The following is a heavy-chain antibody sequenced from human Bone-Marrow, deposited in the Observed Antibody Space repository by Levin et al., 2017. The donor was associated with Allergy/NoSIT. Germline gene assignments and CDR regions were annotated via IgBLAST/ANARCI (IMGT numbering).Heavy chain of an antibody. D-gene: IGHD3-10*01. Sequence: GESLKISCAASGFTFDDYGMSWVRQAPGEGLEWVSGINWNGVSTRYADSVKGRFTISRDNAKNSLYLQMNSLRDEDTALYYCARRFYISGNNYFDYWGQGTLVTVSS. J-gene: IGHJ4*02. CDR2: INWNGVST. V-gene: IGHV3-20*04. CDR3: ARRFYISGNNYFDY. CDR1: GFTFDDYG.